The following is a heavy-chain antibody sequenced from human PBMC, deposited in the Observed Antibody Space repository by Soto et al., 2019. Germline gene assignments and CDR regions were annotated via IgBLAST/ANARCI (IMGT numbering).Heavy chain of an antibody. CDR2: FYYSGST. CDR1: SGSISRSGYY. CDR3: ARHGTILAAAPGRY. D-gene: IGHD1-7*01. Sequence: SETLSLTCTVSSGSISRSGYYWGWIRQPPGKGLEWIGSFYYSGSTYYNPSLKSRVTISVDTSKNQLSLKLSSVTAADTALYYCARHGTILAAAPGRYWGQGTLVTVSS. J-gene: IGHJ4*02. V-gene: IGHV4-39*01.